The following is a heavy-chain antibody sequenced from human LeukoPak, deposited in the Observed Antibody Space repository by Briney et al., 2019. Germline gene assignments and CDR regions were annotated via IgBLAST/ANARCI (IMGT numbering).Heavy chain of an antibody. CDR2: ISSSGSTI. Sequence: GGSLRLSCAASGFTFSDYYMSWIRQAPGKGLEWVSYISSSGSTIYYADSVKGRFTISRDNSKNTLYLQMNSLRAEDTAVYYCARTYSRGYYFDYWGQGTLVTVSS. J-gene: IGHJ4*02. CDR3: ARTYSRGYYFDY. D-gene: IGHD6-13*01. CDR1: GFTFSDYY. V-gene: IGHV3-11*04.